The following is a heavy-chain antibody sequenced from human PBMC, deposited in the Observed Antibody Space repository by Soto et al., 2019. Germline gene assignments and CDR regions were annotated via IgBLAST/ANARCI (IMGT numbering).Heavy chain of an antibody. CDR2: IYHTGST. D-gene: IGHD3-16*02. Sequence: PSETLSLTCTVSGVTVSSDAYYWSWIRQPPGKGLEWIGNIYHTGSTYYSPSLKSRVDISLDRSTNQFSLRLSSVTAADTAVYYCARYRFSRTTWSTFDYWGQGPLVTVSS. CDR3: ARYRFSRTTWSTFDY. CDR1: GVTVSSDAYY. V-gene: IGHV4-31*02. J-gene: IGHJ4*02.